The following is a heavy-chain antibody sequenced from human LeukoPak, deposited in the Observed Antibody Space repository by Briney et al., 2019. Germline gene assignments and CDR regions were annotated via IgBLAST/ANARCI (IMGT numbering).Heavy chain of an antibody. D-gene: IGHD6-13*01. CDR3: ARATHSSSWYFDL. J-gene: IGHJ2*01. CDR2: IYYSGST. CDR1: GGSISNYY. Sequence: PSETLSLTCTVSGGSISNYYWSWIRQPPGKGLEWIGYIYYSGSTNYNPSLKSRVTISVDTSKNQFSLKLSSVTAADTAVYYCARATHSSSWYFDLWGRGTLVTVSS. V-gene: IGHV4-59*01.